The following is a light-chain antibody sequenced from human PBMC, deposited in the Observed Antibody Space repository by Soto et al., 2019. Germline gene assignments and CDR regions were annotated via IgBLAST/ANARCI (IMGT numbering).Light chain of an antibody. J-gene: IGKJ1*01. CDR2: GAS. Sequence: EIVLTQSPGTLSLSPGERATLSCRASQSVSSSYLAWYQQKPGQAPRLLIYGASSRATGIPDRFSGSGSGTDFTRTISRLEPEDFAVYYFQQYGSSRTFGQGTKVEIK. CDR3: QQYGSSRT. CDR1: QSVSSSY. V-gene: IGKV3-20*01.